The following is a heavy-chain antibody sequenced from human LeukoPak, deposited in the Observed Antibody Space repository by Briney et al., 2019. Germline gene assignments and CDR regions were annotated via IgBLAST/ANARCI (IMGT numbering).Heavy chain of an antibody. CDR1: GFTFSSYA. CDR3: AKVPSDYYGLDV. Sequence: GGSLRLSCAASGFTFSSYAMSWVRQAPGKGLEWVSAISGSGGSTYYADSVKGRFTISRDNSKDTLYLQMNSLRAEDTAVYYCAKVPSDYYGLDVWGQGTTVTVSS. J-gene: IGHJ6*02. V-gene: IGHV3-23*01. CDR2: ISGSGGST.